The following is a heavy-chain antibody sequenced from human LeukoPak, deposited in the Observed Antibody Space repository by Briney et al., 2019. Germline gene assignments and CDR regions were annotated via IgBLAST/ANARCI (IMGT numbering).Heavy chain of an antibody. CDR3: ARDSDVGY. CDR2: ITSSSSYI. CDR1: RFTFSTYT. Sequence: GGSLRLSCAASRFTFSTYTMNWVRQAPGKRLEWVSSITSSSSYIYYADSVKGRFTISRDNAKTSLYLQMNSLRAEDTAVYYCARDSDVGYWGQGTLVTVSS. J-gene: IGHJ4*02. V-gene: IGHV3-21*01.